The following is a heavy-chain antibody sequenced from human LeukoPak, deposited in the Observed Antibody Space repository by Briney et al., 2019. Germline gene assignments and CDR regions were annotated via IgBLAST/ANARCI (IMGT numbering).Heavy chain of an antibody. V-gene: IGHV3-23*01. D-gene: IGHD3-22*01. CDR3: AKDLTYYDSSGSP. J-gene: IGHJ5*02. Sequence: GGSLRLSCAASGFTFSSYAMSWVRQAPGKGLEWVSAISGSGGSTYYADSVKGRFTISRDDSRNTLYLQMNSLRAEDTAVYYCAKDLTYYDSSGSPWGQGTLVTVSS. CDR2: ISGSGGST. CDR1: GFTFSSYA.